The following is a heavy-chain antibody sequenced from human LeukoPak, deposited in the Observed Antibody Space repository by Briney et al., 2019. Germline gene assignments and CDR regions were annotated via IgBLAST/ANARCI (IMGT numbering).Heavy chain of an antibody. Sequence: SVXVPCKASGYTFTSYGISWVRQAPGQGLEWMGWISDYNGNTNYAQKLQGRVTMTTDTSTSTAYMELRSLRSDDTAVYYCARGYCSGGSCYQDYWGQGTPVTVSS. CDR2: ISDYNGNT. CDR1: GYTFTSYG. D-gene: IGHD2-15*01. J-gene: IGHJ4*02. V-gene: IGHV1-18*04. CDR3: ARGYCSGGSCYQDY.